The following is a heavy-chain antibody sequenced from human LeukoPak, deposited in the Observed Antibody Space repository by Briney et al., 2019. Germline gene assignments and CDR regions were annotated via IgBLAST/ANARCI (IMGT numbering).Heavy chain of an antibody. D-gene: IGHD2-15*01. Sequence: PSETLSLTCTVSGGSISSSSYYWGWIRQPPGKGLEWIGSIYYSGSTYYNPSIKSRVTISVDTSKNQCSLKLSSVTAADTAVYYCARDWIGYCSGGSCSPFDYWGQGTLVTVSS. CDR3: ARDWIGYCSGGSCSPFDY. V-gene: IGHV4-39*02. CDR2: IYYSGST. J-gene: IGHJ4*02. CDR1: GGSISSSSYY.